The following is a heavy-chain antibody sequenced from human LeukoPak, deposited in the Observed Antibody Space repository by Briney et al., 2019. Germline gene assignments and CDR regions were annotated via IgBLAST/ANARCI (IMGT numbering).Heavy chain of an antibody. J-gene: IGHJ4*02. Sequence: GGSLRLSCAASGFTFSSYAMSWVRQAPGKGLEWVGRIKSKTDGGTTDYAAPVKGRFTISRDDSKNTLYLQMNSLKTEDTAVYYCTTTPGYYYDSSGYYSDDYWGQGTLVTVSS. CDR2: IKSKTDGGTT. CDR1: GFTFSSYA. CDR3: TTTPGYYYDSSGYYSDDY. V-gene: IGHV3-15*01. D-gene: IGHD3-22*01.